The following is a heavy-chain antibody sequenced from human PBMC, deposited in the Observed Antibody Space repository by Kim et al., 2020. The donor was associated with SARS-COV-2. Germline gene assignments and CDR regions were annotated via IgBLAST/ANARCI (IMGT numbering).Heavy chain of an antibody. V-gene: IGHV4-4*02. Sequence: SETLSLTCAVSGGSISSSNWWSWVRQPPGKGLEWIGEIYHSGSTNYNPSLKSRVTISVDKSKNQFSLKLSSVTAADTAVYYCARFQTFSGVRGVIDLFYYYGMDVWGQGTTVTVSS. CDR3: ARFQTFSGVRGVIDLFYYYGMDV. CDR2: IYHSGST. J-gene: IGHJ6*02. CDR1: GGSISSSNW. D-gene: IGHD3-10*01.